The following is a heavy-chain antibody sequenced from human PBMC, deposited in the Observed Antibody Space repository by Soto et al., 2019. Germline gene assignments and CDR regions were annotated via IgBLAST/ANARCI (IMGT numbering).Heavy chain of an antibody. CDR1: GFTVSSNY. V-gene: IGHV3-66*01. CDR2: IYSGGST. J-gene: IGHJ4*02. D-gene: IGHD3-16*01. Sequence: EVQLVESGGGLVQPGGSLRLSCAASGFTVSSNYMSWVRHAPGKGLEWVSVIYSGGSTYYADSVKGRFTISRDNSKNTLSLHMNSLTAEDTAVYDCARDHGGVAWRYWGQGTLVPVSS. CDR3: ARDHGGVAWRY.